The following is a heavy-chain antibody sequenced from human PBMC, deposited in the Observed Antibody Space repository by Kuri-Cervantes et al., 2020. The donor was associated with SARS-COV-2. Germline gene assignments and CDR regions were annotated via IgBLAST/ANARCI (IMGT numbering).Heavy chain of an antibody. J-gene: IGHJ6*03. CDR1: GYTFTSYG. CDR2: ISAYNGNT. CDR3: AREAAMATGDYYYYMDV. D-gene: IGHD5-18*01. V-gene: IGHV1-18*01. Sequence: ASGKVSCKASGYTFTSYGISWVRQAPGQGLEWMGWISAYNGNTNYAQKLQGRVTMTTDTSTSTAYMELRSLRSDDTAVYYCAREAAMATGDYYYYMDVWGKGTTVTVSS.